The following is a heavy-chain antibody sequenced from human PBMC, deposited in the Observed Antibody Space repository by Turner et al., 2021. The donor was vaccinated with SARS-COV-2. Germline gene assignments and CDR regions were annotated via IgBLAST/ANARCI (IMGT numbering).Heavy chain of an antibody. CDR1: GFTFSSYA. J-gene: IGHJ4*02. V-gene: IGHV3-64D*06. CDR3: VKGSY. CDR2: ISGNGGSK. Sequence: EVQLVESGGGLVQPGGSLRLSCSASGFTFSSYAMHWVRQAAGKGLEYVSAISGNGGSKYYADSVKGRFTISRDNSKNTLYLQMSSLRDEDTAVYYCVKGSYWGQGTLVTVSS.